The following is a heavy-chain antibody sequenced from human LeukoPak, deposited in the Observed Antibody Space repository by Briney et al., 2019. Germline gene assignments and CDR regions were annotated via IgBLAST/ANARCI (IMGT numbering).Heavy chain of an antibody. CDR3: AKAVSGGERPYGMDV. V-gene: IGHV3-23*01. D-gene: IGHD2-15*01. J-gene: IGHJ6*02. CDR1: GFTFSSYA. CDR2: ISGSGGST. Sequence: PGGSLRLSCAASGFTFSSYAMSWVRQAPGKGLEWVSAISGSGGSTYYADSVKGRFTISRDNSKNTLYLQMNSLRAEDTAVYYCAKAVSGGERPYGMDVWGQGTTVTVSS.